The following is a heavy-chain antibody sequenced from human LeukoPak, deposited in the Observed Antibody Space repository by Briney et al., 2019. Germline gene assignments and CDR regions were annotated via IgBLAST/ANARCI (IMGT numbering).Heavy chain of an antibody. CDR2: ISSSGSTI. D-gene: IGHD5-12*01. V-gene: IGHV3-48*03. CDR3: ARDHSGIDAFDI. J-gene: IGHJ3*02. Sequence: PGGSLRLSCAASGFTFSSYEMNWVRQAPGKGLEWVSYISSSGSTIYYADSVKGRFTISRDNAKNSLYLQMNSLRAEDTAVYYCARDHSGIDAFDIWGQGTMVTVSS. CDR1: GFTFSSYE.